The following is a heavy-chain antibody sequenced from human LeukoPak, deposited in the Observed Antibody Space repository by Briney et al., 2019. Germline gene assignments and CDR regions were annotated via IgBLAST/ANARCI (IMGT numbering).Heavy chain of an antibody. Sequence: SETLSLTCTVSGGSISSSSYYWGWIRQPPGKGLEWIGSIYYSGSTYYNLSLKSRVTISVDTSKNQFSLKLSSVTAADTAVYYCARLLYAGVTDDGMDVWGQGTTVTVSS. J-gene: IGHJ6*02. V-gene: IGHV4-39*01. CDR2: IYYSGST. CDR3: ARLLYAGVTDDGMDV. D-gene: IGHD4-23*01. CDR1: GGSISSSSYY.